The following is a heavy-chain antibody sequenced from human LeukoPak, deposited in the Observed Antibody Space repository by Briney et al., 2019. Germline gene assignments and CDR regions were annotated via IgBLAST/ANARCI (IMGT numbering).Heavy chain of an antibody. V-gene: IGHV1-69*13. CDR1: GGTFNSYA. D-gene: IGHD3-22*01. CDR2: IIPIFGTA. Sequence: SVKVSCKASGGTFNSYAISWVRQAPGQGLEWMGGIIPIFGTANYARKFQGRVTITADESTSTAYMELRSLRSDDTAVYYCARDLARYYDSSGYSDYWGQGTLVTVSS. CDR3: ARDLARYYDSSGYSDY. J-gene: IGHJ4*02.